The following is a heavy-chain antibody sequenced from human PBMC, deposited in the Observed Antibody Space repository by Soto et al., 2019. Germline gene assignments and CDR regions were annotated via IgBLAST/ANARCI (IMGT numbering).Heavy chain of an antibody. CDR2: ISNYNGIT. D-gene: IGHD3-10*01. J-gene: IGHJ4*02. CDR1: GYIFTSYG. Sequence: QVELVQFGAEVKKPGASVKVSCKVSGYIFTSYGISWVRQAPGEGLEWMGWISNYNGITNYAQKVQGRVTLTTDRSTSTAYMELRSLRSDDTAVYYCAESMGGSGTYVSWGQGTLVTVSS. V-gene: IGHV1-18*01. CDR3: AESMGGSGTYVS.